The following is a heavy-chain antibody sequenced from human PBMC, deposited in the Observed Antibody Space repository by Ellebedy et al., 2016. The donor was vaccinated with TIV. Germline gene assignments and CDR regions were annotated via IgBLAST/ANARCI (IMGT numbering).Heavy chain of an antibody. V-gene: IGHV3-30*03. J-gene: IGHJ4*02. CDR3: ARGGSSGSSDY. CDR2: ISSDGSNK. D-gene: IGHD3-10*01. CDR1: GFTFRSHG. Sequence: GGSLRLXCVASGFTFRSHGIYWVRQAPGKGLEWVAVISSDGSNKYYADSVKGRFTISRDSSKNTLYLQMNSLRTDDMAVYYCARGGSSGSSDYWGQGTLVTVSS.